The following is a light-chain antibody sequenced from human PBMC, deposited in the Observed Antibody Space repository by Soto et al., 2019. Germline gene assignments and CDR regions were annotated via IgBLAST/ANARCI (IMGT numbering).Light chain of an antibody. Sequence: EIVLTQSPDTLSLSPGERATLSCRASQSISSTHLAWYQQKPGQAPSLLIFGASSRATGIPDRFSGSESGTDFTLTISRLEPEDFAVYYRQQYGSSSWTFGQGTKVDIK. CDR1: QSISSTH. J-gene: IGKJ1*01. CDR2: GAS. V-gene: IGKV3-20*01. CDR3: QQYGSSSWT.